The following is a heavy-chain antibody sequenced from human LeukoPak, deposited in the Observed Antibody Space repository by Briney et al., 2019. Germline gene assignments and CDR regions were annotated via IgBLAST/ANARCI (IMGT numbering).Heavy chain of an antibody. CDR2: ISSSSSYI. CDR3: ARERSFVSGNHDFDC. Sequence: GGSLRLSCAASGFIFSSYTMNWVRQAPGKGLEWVSSISSSSSYIYYADSVKGRFTISGDNAKNSLYLQMSSLRAEDTAVYYCARERSFVSGNHDFDCWGQGTLVTVSS. CDR1: GFIFSSYT. J-gene: IGHJ4*02. V-gene: IGHV3-21*01. D-gene: IGHD1-14*01.